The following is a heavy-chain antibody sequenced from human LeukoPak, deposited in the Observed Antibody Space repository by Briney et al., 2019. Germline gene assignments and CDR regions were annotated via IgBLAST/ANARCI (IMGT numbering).Heavy chain of an antibody. CDR1: GYTLTELS. CDR2: ISAYNGNT. CDR3: ARDRASYTTVAPEVDY. J-gene: IGHJ4*02. D-gene: IGHD1-1*01. V-gene: IGHV1-18*01. Sequence: ASVKVSCKVSGYTLTELSMHWVRQAPGQGLEWMGRISAYNGNTNYAQKVQGRVTMTTDTSTSTAYMELRSLRSDDTAVYYCARDRASYTTVAPEVDYWGQGTLVTVSS.